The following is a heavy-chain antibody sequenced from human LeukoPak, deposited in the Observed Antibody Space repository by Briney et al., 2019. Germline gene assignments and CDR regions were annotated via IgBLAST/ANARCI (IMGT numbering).Heavy chain of an antibody. CDR2: TYTDDSA. Sequence: PGGSLRLSCAASGFRLSNKYMSWVRQAPGKGLEWVALTYTDDSAHYADSVKGRFAISRDNSKNTLSLQLNSLRAEDSALYYCAGGYTNTRSAPCAFEIWGAGAMFTVSS. D-gene: IGHD6-13*01. CDR3: AGGYTNTRSAPCAFEI. V-gene: IGHV3-53*01. CDR1: GFRLSNKY. J-gene: IGHJ3*02.